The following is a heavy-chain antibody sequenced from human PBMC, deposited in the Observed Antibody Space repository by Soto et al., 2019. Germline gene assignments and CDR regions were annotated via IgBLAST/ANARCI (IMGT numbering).Heavy chain of an antibody. CDR3: ARGHIAAAGTDFDYYYYGMDV. V-gene: IGHV1-3*01. CDR1: GYTFTSYA. Sequence: ASVKVSCKASGYTFTSYAMHWVRQAPGQRLEWMGWINAGNGNTKYSQKFQGRVTITRDTSASTAYMELSSLRSEDTAVYYCARGHIAAAGTDFDYYYYGMDVWGQGTTVTVSS. J-gene: IGHJ6*02. D-gene: IGHD6-13*01. CDR2: INAGNGNT.